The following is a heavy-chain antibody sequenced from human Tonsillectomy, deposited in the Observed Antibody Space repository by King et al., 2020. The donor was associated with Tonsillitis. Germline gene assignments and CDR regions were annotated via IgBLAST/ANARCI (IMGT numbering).Heavy chain of an antibody. CDR3: AWLYTAGGFDY. Sequence: QLQESGPGLVKPSETLSLTCIVSGDFISSSYWSWIRQPPGKGLEGIGYIHYSGSTNYNPSLKSRVTISVDTSKNQFSLKLSSVTAADTAVYYCAWLYTAGGFDYWGQGILVTVSS. V-gene: IGHV4-59*01. CDR1: GDFISSSY. CDR2: IHYSGST. J-gene: IGHJ4*02. D-gene: IGHD2-8*01.